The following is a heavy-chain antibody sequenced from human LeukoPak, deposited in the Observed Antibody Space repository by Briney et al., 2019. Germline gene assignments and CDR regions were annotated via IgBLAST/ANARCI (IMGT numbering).Heavy chain of an antibody. D-gene: IGHD3-10*01. J-gene: IGHJ4*02. CDR2: ISSSSSYI. Sequence: PGGSLRLSCAASGFTFSSYEMNWVRQAPGKGLEWVSSISSSSSYIYYADSVKGRFTISRDNAKNSLYLQMNSLRAEDTAVYYCARGGIEVRGAYYFDYWGQGTLVTVSS. V-gene: IGHV3-21*01. CDR1: GFTFSSYE. CDR3: ARGGIEVRGAYYFDY.